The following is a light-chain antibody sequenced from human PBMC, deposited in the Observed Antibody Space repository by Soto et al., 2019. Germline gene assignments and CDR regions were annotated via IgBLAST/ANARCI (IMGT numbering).Light chain of an antibody. V-gene: IGKV3-20*01. CDR3: QRDGSSPYT. CDR1: QRVSSSY. J-gene: IGKJ2*01. Sequence: EIVLTQSPGTLSLSPGERATLSCRASQRVSSSYLARYQQKPGQAPRLLIYGASSRATGIPDRFSGSGSGTDFTLTISRLEPEDFAVYYCQRDGSSPYTFGQGTKLEIK. CDR2: GAS.